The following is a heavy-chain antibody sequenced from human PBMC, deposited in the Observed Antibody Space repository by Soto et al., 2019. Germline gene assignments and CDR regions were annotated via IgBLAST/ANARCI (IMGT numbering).Heavy chain of an antibody. D-gene: IGHD3-3*01. Sequence: ASVKVSCKASVFTSSGISWVRQAPGQRLEWMGWISTRNGNTIYAQKFQGRVIMTMDTSTTTVYMELRSLRPDDTAVYLCAGEGILGLFDAYDLWGQGTMVTVSS. V-gene: IGHV1-18*04. CDR2: ISTRNGNT. CDR3: AGEGILGLFDAYDL. J-gene: IGHJ3*01. CDR1: VFTSSG.